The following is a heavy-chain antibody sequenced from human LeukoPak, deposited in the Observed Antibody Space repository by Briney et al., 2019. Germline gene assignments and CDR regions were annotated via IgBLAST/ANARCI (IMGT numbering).Heavy chain of an antibody. V-gene: IGHV3-7*01. Sequence: GGSLRLSCAASGFSFNNYWMSWVRQAPGKGLEWVANIKEDGSERYYVDSVKGRFTISRDNAKNSLYLQMNSLRAEDTAVYYCARSVAGFDYWGQGNLVTVSS. CDR1: GFSFNNYW. D-gene: IGHD6-19*01. J-gene: IGHJ4*02. CDR2: IKEDGSER. CDR3: ARSVAGFDY.